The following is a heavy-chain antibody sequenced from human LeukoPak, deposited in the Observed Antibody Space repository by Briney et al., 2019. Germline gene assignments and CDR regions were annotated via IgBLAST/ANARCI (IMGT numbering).Heavy chain of an antibody. Sequence: PSETLSLTCTVSGGSISSYYWSWIRQPPGKPLEWIGYIYYSGSTHYNPSLKSRVTISVDTSKNQFSLKLSSVTAADTAVYYCAAVISSGWYNYWGQGTLVTVSS. D-gene: IGHD6-19*01. J-gene: IGHJ4*02. CDR1: GGSISSYY. CDR3: AAVISSGWYNY. CDR2: IYYSGST. V-gene: IGHV4-59*08.